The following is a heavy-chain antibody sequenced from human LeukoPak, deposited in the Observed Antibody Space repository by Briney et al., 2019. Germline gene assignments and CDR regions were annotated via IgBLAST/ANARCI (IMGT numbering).Heavy chain of an antibody. CDR3: AKMAVENYYDSSDYSNYYMDA. CDR1: GFNFDDYT. Sequence: GGSLRLSCSASGFNFDDYTRHWLRQPPGKGLRWVSLIGWDGVTIYYADSVKGRFTISRDNSKEVLYLQMDSLTTDDTDLYYCAKMAVENYYDSSDYSNYYMDAWGKGTTVIVS. V-gene: IGHV3-43*01. J-gene: IGHJ6*03. D-gene: IGHD3-22*01. CDR2: IGWDGVTI.